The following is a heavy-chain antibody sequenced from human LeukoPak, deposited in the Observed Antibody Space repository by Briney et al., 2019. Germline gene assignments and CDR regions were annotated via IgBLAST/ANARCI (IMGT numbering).Heavy chain of an antibody. V-gene: IGHV1-46*01. D-gene: IGHD5-18*01. CDR3: ARECGYSYGSADDCMHYYGMDV. J-gene: IGHJ6*02. Sequence: ASVKVSCKASGYTFTSYYMHWVRQAPGQGLEWMGIINPSGGSTSYAQEFQGRVTMTRDTSTSTVYMELSSLRSEDTAVYYCARECGYSYGSADDCMHYYGMDVWGQGTTVTVSS. CDR1: GYTFTSYY. CDR2: INPSGGST.